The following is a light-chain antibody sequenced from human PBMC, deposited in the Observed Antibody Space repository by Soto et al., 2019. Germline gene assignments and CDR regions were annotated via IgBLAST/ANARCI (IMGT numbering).Light chain of an antibody. J-gene: IGLJ1*01. CDR2: EVT. CDR1: SGDIGSYNR. CDR3: SSYTNTDTRACV. Sequence: QYVLTQPASVSGSPGQSITISCTGTSGDIGSYNRVSWYQQHPGKAPKLIIYEVTDRPSGVSNRFSGSKSGNTASLTISGLQAEDEAEYYCSSYTNTDTRACVFGTGTKVTVL. V-gene: IGLV2-14*01.